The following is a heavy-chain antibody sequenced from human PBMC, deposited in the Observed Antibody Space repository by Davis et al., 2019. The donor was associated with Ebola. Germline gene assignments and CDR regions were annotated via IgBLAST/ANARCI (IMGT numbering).Heavy chain of an antibody. J-gene: IGHJ6*02. CDR1: GYTFTSYA. V-gene: IGHV1-3*01. CDR3: ERGDCSGGSCYRVYYYYGMDG. Sequence: ASVKVSCKASGYTFTSYAMHWVRHAPGQRLEWMGWLNAGNGNTKYSQKFQGRVTMTRNTSISTAYMELSSLRSEDTAVYYCERGDCSGGSCYRVYYYYGMDGWGQGTTVTVSS. CDR2: LNAGNGNT. D-gene: IGHD2-15*01.